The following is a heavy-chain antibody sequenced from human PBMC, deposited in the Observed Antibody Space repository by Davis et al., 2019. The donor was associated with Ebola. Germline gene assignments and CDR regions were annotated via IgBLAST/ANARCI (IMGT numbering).Heavy chain of an antibody. D-gene: IGHD2-15*01. CDR2: INTDGSRT. J-gene: IGHJ4*02. V-gene: IGHV3-74*01. Sequence: PGGSLRLSCAASGFTFTSYWIHRVPQAPGKGLVWVSRINTDGSRTRDADSVKGRFNISRDNAKNTLYLQMNSLRAEDTAVYYCARVLSYCSGGSCPGGSDHWGQGTLVTVSS. CDR1: GFTFTSYW. CDR3: ARVLSYCSGGSCPGGSDH.